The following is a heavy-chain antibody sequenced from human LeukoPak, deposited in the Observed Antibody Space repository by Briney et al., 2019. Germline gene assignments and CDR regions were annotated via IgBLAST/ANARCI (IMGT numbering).Heavy chain of an antibody. V-gene: IGHV4-34*01. CDR2: INHGGST. J-gene: IGHJ3*02. Sequence: SETLSLTCAVYGGSLSAYYWTWIRQPPGKGLEWIGEINHGGSTNYNPSLKSRVTISIDTSKNQFSLKLSSVTAADTAVYYCAREVHDYVWGSQHDAFDIWGQGTMVTVSS. CDR3: AREVHDYVWGSQHDAFDI. CDR1: GGSLSAYY. D-gene: IGHD3-16*01.